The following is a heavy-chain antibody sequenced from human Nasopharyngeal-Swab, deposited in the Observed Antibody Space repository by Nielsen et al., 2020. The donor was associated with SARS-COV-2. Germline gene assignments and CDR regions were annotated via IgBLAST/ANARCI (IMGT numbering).Heavy chain of an antibody. Sequence: WIRQPPGKGLEWIGEINHSGSTNYNPSLKSRVTISVDASKNQFSLKLSSVTAADTAVYYCARVKLPRRTYYHYGMDVWGQGTTVTVSS. CDR2: INHSGST. V-gene: IGHV4-34*01. J-gene: IGHJ6*02. D-gene: IGHD2-15*01. CDR3: ARVKLPRRTYYHYGMDV.